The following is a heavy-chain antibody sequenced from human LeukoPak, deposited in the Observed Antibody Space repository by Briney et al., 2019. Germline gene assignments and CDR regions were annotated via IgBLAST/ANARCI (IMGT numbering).Heavy chain of an antibody. J-gene: IGHJ4*02. CDR1: GYTFTTYG. V-gene: IGHV1-18*01. D-gene: IGHD1-26*01. CDR3: ARESGIVGSTGGDY. Sequence: ASVTVSCKASGYTFTTYGISWVRQAPGQGRGWMGWISAYNGNTNYTQKLRGRVTMTTDTSTRTAYRELRSLRSDDTAVYYCARESGIVGSTGGDYWGQGSLVTVSS. CDR2: ISAYNGNT.